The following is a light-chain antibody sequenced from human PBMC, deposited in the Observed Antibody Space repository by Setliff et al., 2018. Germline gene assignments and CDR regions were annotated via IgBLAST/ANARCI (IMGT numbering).Light chain of an antibody. CDR1: SSNIGAGYD. J-gene: IGLJ2*01. Sequence: QSVLTQPPSVSGAPGQRVTISCTGSSSNIGAGYDVHWYQQLPGTAPKLLIYGNSNRPSGVPDRFSGSKSGTSASLAITGLQAEDEADYYCQPYDSSLGGSVVFGGGTKVTVL. V-gene: IGLV1-40*01. CDR2: GNS. CDR3: QPYDSSLGGSVV.